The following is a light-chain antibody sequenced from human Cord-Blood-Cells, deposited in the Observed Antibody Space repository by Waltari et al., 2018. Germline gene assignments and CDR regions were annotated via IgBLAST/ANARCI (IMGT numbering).Light chain of an antibody. CDR2: EVS. V-gene: IGLV2-8*01. CDR3: SSYAGSNNFV. J-gene: IGLJ1*01. Sequence: QSALPQPPSASGSPGQSVTISRTGPSSAVGGYNYFSWYQQHPGKAPKLMIYEVSKRPSGGPDRFSGSKSGNTASLTVSGLQAEDEADYYCSSYAGSNNFVFGTGTKVTVL. CDR1: SSAVGGYNY.